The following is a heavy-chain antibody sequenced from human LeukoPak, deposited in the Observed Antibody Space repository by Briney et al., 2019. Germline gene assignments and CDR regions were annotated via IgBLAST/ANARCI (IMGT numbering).Heavy chain of an antibody. CDR2: ISSSGSFI. CDR1: GFNFSDYY. J-gene: IGHJ5*02. V-gene: IGHV3-11*04. CDR3: AREPHYDSSGYINWFDP. Sequence: PGGSLRLSCVASGFNFSDYYMSWVRQARGKGLEWVSYISSSGSFIYYADSVKGRFTISRDNAKNSLYLQMNSLRAEDTAVYYCAREPHYDSSGYINWFDPWGQGTLVTVSS. D-gene: IGHD3-22*01.